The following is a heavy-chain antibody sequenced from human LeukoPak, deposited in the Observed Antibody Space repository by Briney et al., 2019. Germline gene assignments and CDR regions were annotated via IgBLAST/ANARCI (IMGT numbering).Heavy chain of an antibody. CDR1: GGSISSYH. CDR2: IYYSGST. J-gene: IGHJ6*02. D-gene: IGHD6-13*01. Sequence: SETLSLTCTVSGGSISSYHWSWIRQPPGKGLEWIGYIYYSGSTNYNPSLKSRVTISVDTSKNQFSLKLSSVTAADTAVYYCARVGIAAAGTNYYYYYGMDVWGQGTTVTVSS. CDR3: ARVGIAAAGTNYYYYYGMDV. V-gene: IGHV4-59*08.